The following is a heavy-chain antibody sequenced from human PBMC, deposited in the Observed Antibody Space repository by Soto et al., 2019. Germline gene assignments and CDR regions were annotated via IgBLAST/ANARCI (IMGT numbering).Heavy chain of an antibody. V-gene: IGHV3-21*01. J-gene: IGHJ4*02. CDR2: ISSSSSYI. CDR3: ARDRSTVTHVGGYFDY. D-gene: IGHD4-4*01. CDR1: GFTFSSYS. Sequence: LRLSCAASGFTFSSYSMNWVRQAPGKGLEWVSSISSSSSYIYYADPVKGRFTISRDSAKNSLYLQMNSLRAEDTAVYYCARDRSTVTHVGGYFDYWGQGTLVTVSS.